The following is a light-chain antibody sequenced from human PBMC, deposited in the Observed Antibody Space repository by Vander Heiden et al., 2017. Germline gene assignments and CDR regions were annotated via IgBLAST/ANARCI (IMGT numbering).Light chain of an antibody. J-gene: IGLJ3*02. CDR1: SCSLASPY. CDR3: QSYDSSNQV. Sequence: NFMLSQPHSVSESPRKTVTISCTRRSCSLASPYVPCYQQRPGSPPTTVIYEDNQRPSGVPDRFSGCIDSSSNSASLTSSGLKTEDEADYCCQSYDSSNQVFGGGTKLTVL. CDR2: EDN. V-gene: IGLV6-57*01.